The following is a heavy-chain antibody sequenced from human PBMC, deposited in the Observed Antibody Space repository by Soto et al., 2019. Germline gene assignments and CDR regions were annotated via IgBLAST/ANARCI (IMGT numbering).Heavy chain of an antibody. D-gene: IGHD3-16*02. CDR3: ARDGPNRGLNDY. CDR1: GFTVSSYG. J-gene: IGHJ4*02. Sequence: QVQLVESGGGVVQPGRSLRLSCAASGFTVSSYGMHRVRQAPGKGLEWVAVIWYDGSNKYYADSVKGRFTISRDNSKNTLYLQMNSLRAEDTAVYYCARDGPNRGLNDYWGQGTLVTVSS. V-gene: IGHV3-33*01. CDR2: IWYDGSNK.